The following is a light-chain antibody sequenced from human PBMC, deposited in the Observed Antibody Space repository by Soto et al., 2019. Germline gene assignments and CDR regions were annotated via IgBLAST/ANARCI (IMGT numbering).Light chain of an antibody. CDR1: QNIINY. CDR2: VAS. CDR3: QQSYNAPLP. J-gene: IGKJ5*01. V-gene: IGKV1-39*01. Sequence: DIQITQSPSSLSACEGERVTMTCRASQNIINYLNWYQQKPGKAPQLLIYVASRLESGVPSRFSGSGSGTDFTLTITSLQPEDFATYYCQQSYNAPLPFGQGTRLEIK.